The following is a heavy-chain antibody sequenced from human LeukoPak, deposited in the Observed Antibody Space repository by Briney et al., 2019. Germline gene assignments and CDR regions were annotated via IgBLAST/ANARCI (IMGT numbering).Heavy chain of an antibody. V-gene: IGHV3-21*01. CDR3: ARDNWNDAPGGFDP. CDR1: GFTFRSYS. J-gene: IGHJ5*02. CDR2: ITRSSTST. D-gene: IGHD1-20*01. Sequence: TGGSLRLSCAASGFTFRSYSMNWVRQAPGKGLEWVSSITRSSTSTYYTDSVRGRFTISRDNAKNSLYLQMNSLRAEDTAVYYCARDNWNDAPGGFDPWGQGTLVTVSS.